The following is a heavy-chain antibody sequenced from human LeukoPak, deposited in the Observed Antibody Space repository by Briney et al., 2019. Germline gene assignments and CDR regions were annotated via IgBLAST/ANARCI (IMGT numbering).Heavy chain of an antibody. CDR2: IYYSGST. D-gene: IGHD6-13*01. J-gene: IGHJ5*02. Sequence: SETLSLTCTVSGGSISSYYWSWIRQPPGKGLEWIGYIYYSGSTNYNPSLKSRVTTSVDTSKNQFSLKLSSVTAADTAVYYCARWSGSWSLGGFDPWGQGTLVTVSS. CDR1: GGSISSYY. CDR3: ARWSGSWSLGGFDP. V-gene: IGHV4-59*01.